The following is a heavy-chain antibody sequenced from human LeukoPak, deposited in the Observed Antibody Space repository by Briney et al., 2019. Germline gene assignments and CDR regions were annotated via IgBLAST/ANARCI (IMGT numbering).Heavy chain of an antibody. D-gene: IGHD2-21*02. CDR1: GFTFSTYS. V-gene: IGHV3-21*01. CDR2: ISSGSRFI. J-gene: IGHJ3*02. Sequence: GGSLRLSCAASGFTFSTYSMNWVRQAPGKGLEWVSSISSGSRFIYYADSVKGRFTISRDNAKNSLYLQMNSLRAEDTAVYYCARALGYCGGDCYPGDAFDIWGQGTMVTVSS. CDR3: ARALGYCGGDCYPGDAFDI.